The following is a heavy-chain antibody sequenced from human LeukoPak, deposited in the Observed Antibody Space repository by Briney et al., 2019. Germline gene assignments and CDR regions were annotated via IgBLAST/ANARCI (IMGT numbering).Heavy chain of an antibody. Sequence: GRSLRLSCAASGFTFSSYGMHWVRQAPGKGLEWVAVISYDGSNKYYADSVKGRFTISRDNSKNTLYLQMNSLRAEDTAVYYCAKAIFSSSWYYFDXXXXGTLVTVSS. V-gene: IGHV3-30*18. CDR2: ISYDGSNK. D-gene: IGHD6-13*01. J-gene: IGHJ4*02. CDR1: GFTFSSYG. CDR3: AKAIFSSSWYYFDX.